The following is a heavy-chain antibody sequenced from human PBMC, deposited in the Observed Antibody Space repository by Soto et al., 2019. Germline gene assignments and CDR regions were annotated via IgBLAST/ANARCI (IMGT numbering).Heavy chain of an antibody. CDR3: ARITTSSGWSLFDS. D-gene: IGHD6-13*01. Sequence: ETLSLTCAVSGGSVSSSFFYWSWVRQPPGQRLEWIGYIYYTGTTNYNPSLASRVAMSVDTSKKQFTLNLRSLTAADTARYYCARITTSSGWSLFDSWGQGMLVTVYS. CDR2: IYYTGTT. J-gene: IGHJ4*02. V-gene: IGHV4-61*01. CDR1: GGSVSSSFFY.